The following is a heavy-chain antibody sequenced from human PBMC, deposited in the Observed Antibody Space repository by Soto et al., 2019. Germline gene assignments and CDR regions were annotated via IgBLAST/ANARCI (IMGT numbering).Heavy chain of an antibody. Sequence: QVQLVESGGGVVQPGRSLRLSCAASGFTFSSYAMHWVRQAPGKGLEWVAVISYDGSNKYYADSVKGRFTISRDNSKNTLYLQMNSLRAEDTAVYYCAKEMNGWFFDYWGQGTLVTVSS. J-gene: IGHJ4*02. D-gene: IGHD6-19*01. CDR1: GFTFSSYA. V-gene: IGHV3-30*18. CDR3: AKEMNGWFFDY. CDR2: ISYDGSNK.